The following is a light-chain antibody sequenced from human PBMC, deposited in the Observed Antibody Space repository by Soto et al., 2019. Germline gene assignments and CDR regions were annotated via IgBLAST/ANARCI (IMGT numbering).Light chain of an antibody. CDR2: KAS. J-gene: IGKJ1*01. CDR3: QHYNSYSEA. CDR1: QTSSSW. Sequence: DIQMTQSPSTLSGSEGDRVTITCRASQTSSSWLAWYQQKPGKAPKLLIYKASTLKSGVPSRFSGSGSGTEFTLTIGSLQLDDFATYYCQHYNSYSEAFGQGTKVDI. V-gene: IGKV1-5*03.